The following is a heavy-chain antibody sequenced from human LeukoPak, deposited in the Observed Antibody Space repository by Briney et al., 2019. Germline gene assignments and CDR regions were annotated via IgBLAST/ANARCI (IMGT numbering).Heavy chain of an antibody. Sequence: GASEEISYKASGSAFSSYWVYWLREVPGKEMEWMGIIHPGDSETRYSPSFQGQVTVSADKSINTAYLQWSSLEASDTAMYYCAKQGGSGWSYYWGQGTLVTVSS. V-gene: IGHV5-51*01. J-gene: IGHJ4*02. CDR3: AKQGGSGWSYY. CDR1: GSAFSSYW. CDR2: IHPGDSET. D-gene: IGHD6-19*01.